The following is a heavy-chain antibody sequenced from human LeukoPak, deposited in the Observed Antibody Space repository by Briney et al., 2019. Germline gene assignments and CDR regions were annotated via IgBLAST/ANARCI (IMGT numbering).Heavy chain of an antibody. CDR3: ARGAARFYYDGMDV. D-gene: IGHD6-6*01. V-gene: IGHV4-59*08. CDR1: GGSISSYY. Sequence: PSETLSLTCTVSGGSISSYYWSWIRQPPGTELEWLGDIYYSGSTNYNPSLKSRVTISVDTSKNQFSLKLSSVTAADTAVYYCARGAARFYYDGMDVWGQGTTVTVSS. CDR2: IYYSGST. J-gene: IGHJ6*02.